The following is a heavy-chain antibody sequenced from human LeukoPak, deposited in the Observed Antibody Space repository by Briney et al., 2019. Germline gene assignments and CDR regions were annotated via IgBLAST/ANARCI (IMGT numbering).Heavy chain of an antibody. D-gene: IGHD3-10*01. J-gene: IGHJ6*03. CDR1: GYSFTGYY. CDR3: ARGERSPFFTMVRGVIGGLGGYMDV. Sequence: ASVKVSCKASGYSFTGYYMHWVRQAPGQGLEWMGWINPNSGGTNYAQKFQGRVTMTRDTSISTAYMELGRLRSDDTAVYYCARGERSPFFTMVRGVIGGLGGYMDVWGKGTTVTVSS. CDR2: INPNSGGT. V-gene: IGHV1-2*02.